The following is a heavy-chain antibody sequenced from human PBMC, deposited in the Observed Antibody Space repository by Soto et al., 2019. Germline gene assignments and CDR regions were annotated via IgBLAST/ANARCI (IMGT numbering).Heavy chain of an antibody. D-gene: IGHD2-21*02. J-gene: IGHJ5*02. CDR3: ARRSSSTANHWFDP. V-gene: IGHV4-59*08. CDR1: EGYIISLC. CDR2: IYYSGST. Sequence: SETLCVRNSVAEGYIISLCGRRIRQPPGKGLEWIGYIYYSGSTNYNPSLKSRVTISVDTSKNQFSLKLSSVTAADTAVYYCARRSSSTANHWFDPWGQGTLVTVSS.